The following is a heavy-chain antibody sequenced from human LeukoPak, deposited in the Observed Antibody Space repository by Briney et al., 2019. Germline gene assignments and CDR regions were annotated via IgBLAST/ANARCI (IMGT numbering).Heavy chain of an antibody. V-gene: IGHV4-34*01. CDR2: INHSGST. CDR1: GGSFSGYY. CDR3: ARFNRLRGYSYGSQVGLDY. Sequence: SETLSLTCAVYGGSFSGYYWSWLPQPPGKGREGRVEINHSGSTNYNPSLKRRVTISVDTSKNQFSLKLSSVTAADTAVYYCARFNRLRGYSYGSQVGLDYWGQGTLVTVSS. J-gene: IGHJ4*02. D-gene: IGHD5-18*01.